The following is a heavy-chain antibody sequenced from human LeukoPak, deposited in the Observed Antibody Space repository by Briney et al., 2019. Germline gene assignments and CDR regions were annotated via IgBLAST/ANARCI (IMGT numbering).Heavy chain of an antibody. D-gene: IGHD2-2*01. CDR3: ARAPITSLFYFDY. CDR1: GFAFDEHG. V-gene: IGHV3-20*04. CDR2: INWSGGST. J-gene: IGHJ4*02. Sequence: GGSLRLSCTASGFAFDEHGMSWVRQVPGKGLEWVSGINWSGGSTGYADPLRGRFTISRDNAKNSLYLQMDSLRAEDTALYYCARAPITSLFYFDYWGQGTLVTVSS.